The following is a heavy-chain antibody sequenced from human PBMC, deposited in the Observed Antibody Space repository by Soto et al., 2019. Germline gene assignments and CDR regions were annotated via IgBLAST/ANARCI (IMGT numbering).Heavy chain of an antibody. Sequence: LSLTCAASGFTFSSYSMNWVRQAPGKGLEWVSSISSSSSYIYYADSVKGRFTISRDNAKNSLYLQMNSLRAEDTAVYYCASPGGSGSYWGAFDIWGQGTMVTVSS. V-gene: IGHV3-21*01. D-gene: IGHD3-10*01. CDR1: GFTFSSYS. CDR2: ISSSSSYI. J-gene: IGHJ3*02. CDR3: ASPGGSGSYWGAFDI.